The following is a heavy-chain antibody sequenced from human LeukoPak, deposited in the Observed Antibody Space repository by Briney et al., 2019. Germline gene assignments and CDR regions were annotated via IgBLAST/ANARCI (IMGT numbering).Heavy chain of an antibody. D-gene: IGHD3-9*01. CDR3: AKDFEYYNILASFDY. CDR2: ISGSGGST. CDR1: GFTFSSYA. V-gene: IGHV3-23*01. Sequence: GGSLRLSCAASGFTFSSYAMSWVRQAPGKGLEWVSAISGSGGSTYYADSVKGRFTISRDNSKNTLYLQMNSLRAEDTAVYYCAKDFEYYNILASFDYWGQGTLVTVSS. J-gene: IGHJ4*02.